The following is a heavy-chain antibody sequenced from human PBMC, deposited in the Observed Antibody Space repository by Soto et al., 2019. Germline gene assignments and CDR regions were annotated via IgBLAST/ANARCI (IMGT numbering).Heavy chain of an antibody. CDR1: GFTVSSNY. V-gene: IGHV3-53*02. Sequence: EVQLVETGGGLIQPGGSLRLSCAASGFTVSSNYMSWVRQAPGKGLEWVSVIYSGGSTYYADSVKGRFTISRDNSKNTLYLQMNSLRAEDTAVFYCARVEGFGGVIVRAGAFDIWGQGTMVTVSS. CDR3: ARVEGFGGVIVRAGAFDI. J-gene: IGHJ3*02. D-gene: IGHD3-16*02. CDR2: IYSGGST.